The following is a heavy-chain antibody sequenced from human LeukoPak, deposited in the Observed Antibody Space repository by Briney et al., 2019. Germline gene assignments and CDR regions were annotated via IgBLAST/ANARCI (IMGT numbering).Heavy chain of an antibody. J-gene: IGHJ6*03. CDR3: ARGGVPSYYDFWSGYYQSSGYYYMDV. V-gene: IGHV4-39*07. Sequence: SETLSLTCTVSGGSISSSSYYWGWIRQPPGKGLEWIGSIYYSGSTYYNPSLKSRVTISVDTSKNQFSLKLSSVTAADTAVYYCARGGVPSYYDFWSGYYQSSGYYYMDVWGKGTTVTVSS. D-gene: IGHD3-3*01. CDR2: IYYSGST. CDR1: GGSISSSSYY.